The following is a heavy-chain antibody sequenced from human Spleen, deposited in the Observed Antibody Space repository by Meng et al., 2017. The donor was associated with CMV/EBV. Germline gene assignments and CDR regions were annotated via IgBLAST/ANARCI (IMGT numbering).Heavy chain of an antibody. V-gene: IGHV3-23*03. Sequence: GESLKISCAASGFTFSSYAMSWVRQAPGKGLEWVSVIYSGRSSTYYADSVKGRFTISRDNSENTLYLQMNSLRAEDTAVYYCARDKGQSYYDFWSGYYAYYFDYWGQGTLVTVSS. CDR3: ARDKGQSYYDFWSGYYAYYFDY. CDR1: GFTFSSYA. CDR2: IYSGRSST. J-gene: IGHJ4*02. D-gene: IGHD3-3*01.